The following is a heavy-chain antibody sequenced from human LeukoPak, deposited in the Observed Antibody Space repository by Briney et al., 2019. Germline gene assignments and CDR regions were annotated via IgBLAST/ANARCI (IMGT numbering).Heavy chain of an antibody. CDR1: GFTVSSNH. CDR3: ARETVTYYGMDV. Sequence: GGSLRLSCAVSGFTVSSNHMSWVRQAPGKGLEWVSVFYSGGSAYYADSVKGRFTISRDKSKNTLYLQMNSLRAEDTAVYYCARETVTYYGMDVWGQGTTVTVSS. CDR2: FYSGGSA. D-gene: IGHD2-21*02. J-gene: IGHJ6*02. V-gene: IGHV3-66*01.